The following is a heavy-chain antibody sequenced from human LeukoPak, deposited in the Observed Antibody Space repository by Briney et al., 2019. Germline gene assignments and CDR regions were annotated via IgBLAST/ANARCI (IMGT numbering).Heavy chain of an antibody. CDR2: IYHSGST. V-gene: IGHV4-30-2*01. Sequence: SQTLSLTCAVSGGSIGSGGYSWSWIRQPPGKGLEWIGNIYHSGSTYYNPSLKSRVTISVDRSKNQFSLKLNSVTAADTAVYYCARVRPDYGDYVWYFDYWGQGTLVTVSS. D-gene: IGHD4-17*01. J-gene: IGHJ4*02. CDR1: GGSIGSGGYS. CDR3: ARVRPDYGDYVWYFDY.